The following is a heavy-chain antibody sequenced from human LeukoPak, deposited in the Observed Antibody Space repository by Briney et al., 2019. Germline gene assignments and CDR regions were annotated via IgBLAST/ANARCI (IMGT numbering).Heavy chain of an antibody. Sequence: PSETLSLTCSVSGGSISSLYWSWIRQPPGKGLEWIGYIYYTGSTNYNPSLKSRVTISVDTSKNQFSLKLSSVTAADTAVYYCARQVAAAGWFDPWGQGTLVTVSS. D-gene: IGHD6-13*01. V-gene: IGHV4-59*08. CDR2: IYYTGST. CDR3: ARQVAAAGWFDP. CDR1: GGSISSLY. J-gene: IGHJ5*02.